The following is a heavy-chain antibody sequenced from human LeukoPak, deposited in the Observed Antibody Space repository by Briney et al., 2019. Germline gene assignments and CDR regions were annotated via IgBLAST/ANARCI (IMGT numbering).Heavy chain of an antibody. J-gene: IGHJ3*02. Sequence: SETLSLTCSVFGGSFSSGDYYWNWVRQPPGRGLEWIGHISARGNTNYNPSLKSRVTISADTSNNQFSLRLTSVTAADTAIYYCATFPPLYDWRSYYNDDAFNIWGRGTMVTVSS. V-gene: IGHV4-61*08. CDR3: ATFPPLYDWRSYYNDDAFNI. D-gene: IGHD3-10*01. CDR1: GGSFSSGDYY. CDR2: ISARGNT.